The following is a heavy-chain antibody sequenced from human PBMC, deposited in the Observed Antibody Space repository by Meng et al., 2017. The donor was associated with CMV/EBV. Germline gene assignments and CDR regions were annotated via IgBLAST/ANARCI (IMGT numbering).Heavy chain of an antibody. CDR2: MNPNSGNT. D-gene: IGHD3-9*01. V-gene: IGHV1-8*01. J-gene: IGHJ4*02. CDR1: GYTSTSYD. Sequence: ASVKVSCKASGYTSTSYDINWVRQATGQGLEWMGWMNPNSGNTGYAQKFQGRVTMTRNTSISTAYMEPSSLRSEDTAVYYCASVPPGRPVIMAYWGQGTLVTVSS. CDR3: ASVPPGRPVIMAY.